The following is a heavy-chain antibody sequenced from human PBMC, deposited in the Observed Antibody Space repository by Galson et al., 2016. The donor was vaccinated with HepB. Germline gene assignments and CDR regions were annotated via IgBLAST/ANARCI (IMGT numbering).Heavy chain of an antibody. D-gene: IGHD3-3*01. CDR1: GFSFKNYD. CDR3: ARAYYDFVYGMDV. CDR2: IDAAGAT. J-gene: IGHJ6*02. Sequence: SLRLSCAASGFSFKNYDMHWVRQTTGKGLEWVSTIDAAGATYYLGSVKGRFAISRENAKNSLYLQMNSLRAEDTAIYYCARAYYDFVYGMDVWGQGILVTVSS. V-gene: IGHV3-13*01.